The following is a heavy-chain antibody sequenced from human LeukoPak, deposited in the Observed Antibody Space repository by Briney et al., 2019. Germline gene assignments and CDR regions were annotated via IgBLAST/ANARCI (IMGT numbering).Heavy chain of an antibody. V-gene: IGHV3-13*05. D-gene: IGHD6-19*01. Sequence: GGSLRLSCAASGFTFNNYDMHWVRHAIGKGLEWVSAVDSAGAPYYSGSVKGRFTISRENAKKSLYLQMDSLGAGDTAVYYCVKEALTVAGNWHFDLWGRGTLVTVSS. CDR1: GFTFNNYD. CDR3: VKEALTVAGNWHFDL. CDR2: VDSAGAP. J-gene: IGHJ2*01.